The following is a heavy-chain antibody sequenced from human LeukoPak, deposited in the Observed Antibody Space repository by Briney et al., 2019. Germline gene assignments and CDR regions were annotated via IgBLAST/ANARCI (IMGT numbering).Heavy chain of an antibody. CDR1: GGSISSYY. D-gene: IGHD1-26*01. V-gene: IGHV4-4*07. Sequence: PSETLSLTCTVSGGSISSYYWSWIRQPAGKGLEWIGRIYTSGSTNYNPSLKSRVTMSVDTSKNQFSLKLSSVTTADTAVYYCARGWIGSYYWVRDNWFDPWGQGTLVTVSS. CDR3: ARGWIGSYYWVRDNWFDP. CDR2: IYTSGST. J-gene: IGHJ5*02.